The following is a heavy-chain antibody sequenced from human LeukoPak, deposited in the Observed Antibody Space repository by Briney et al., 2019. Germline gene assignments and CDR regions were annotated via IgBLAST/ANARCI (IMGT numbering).Heavy chain of an antibody. V-gene: IGHV1-2*04. CDR2: INPNSGGT. Sequence: GASVKVSCKVSGYTLTELSMHWVRQAPGKGLEWMGWINPNSGGTNYAQKFQGWVTMTRDTSISTAYMELSRLRSDDTAVYYCARGDIVATIMIFYWGQGTLVTVSS. CDR1: GYTLTELS. D-gene: IGHD5-12*01. CDR3: ARGDIVATIMIFY. J-gene: IGHJ4*02.